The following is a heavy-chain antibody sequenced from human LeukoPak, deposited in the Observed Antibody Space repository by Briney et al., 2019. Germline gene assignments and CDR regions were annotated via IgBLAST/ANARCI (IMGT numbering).Heavy chain of an antibody. V-gene: IGHV4-59*03. Sequence: SETLSLTCTVSGGSINRYYWNWIRQSPGKGLEWIGHIYYSGSTDYNPSLESRVTISIDTSKNQFSLRLNPVTPADTAVYFCAAFSGSYLRFDYWGQGSLVTVSS. J-gene: IGHJ4*02. CDR1: GGSINRYY. CDR3: AAFSGSYLRFDY. CDR2: IYYSGST. D-gene: IGHD1-26*01.